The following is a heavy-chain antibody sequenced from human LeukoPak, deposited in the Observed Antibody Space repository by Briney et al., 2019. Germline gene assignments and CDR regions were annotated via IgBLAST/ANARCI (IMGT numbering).Heavy chain of an antibody. CDR1: GFTFSSYA. V-gene: IGHV3-23*01. CDR3: AKAVGCSGGSCYGDDAFDI. Sequence: GGSLRLSCAASGFTFSSYAMSWVRQAPGKGLEWVSAISGSGGSTYYADSVKGRFTISRDNSKNTLYLQMNSLRAEDTAVYYCAKAVGCSGGSCYGDDAFDIWGQGTMVTVSS. D-gene: IGHD2-15*01. CDR2: ISGSGGST. J-gene: IGHJ3*02.